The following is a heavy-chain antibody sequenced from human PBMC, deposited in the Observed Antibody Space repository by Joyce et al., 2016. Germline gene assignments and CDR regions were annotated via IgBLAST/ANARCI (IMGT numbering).Heavy chain of an antibody. CDR1: CYTFTDFG. J-gene: IGHJ5*02. CDR2: ISSYNGNS. Sequence: QVYLVQSGPEVKKPAPSVKVSCKTSCYTFTDFGVSWVRQAPGQGIEWMGWISSYNGNSNYAQKFQGRSSMTTDTSTSTAFLELRTLRSDDTAVYYCARDPLTTLLRPGGWFDPWGQGTLVMVSS. D-gene: IGHD2-15*01. CDR3: ARDPLTTLLRPGGWFDP. V-gene: IGHV1-18*01.